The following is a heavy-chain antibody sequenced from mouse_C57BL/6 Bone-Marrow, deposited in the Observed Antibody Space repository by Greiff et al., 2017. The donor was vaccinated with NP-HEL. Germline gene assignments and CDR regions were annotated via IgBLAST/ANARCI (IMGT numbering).Heavy chain of an antibody. V-gene: IGHV5-4*03. CDR3: ASGSSCWYFDV. D-gene: IGHD1-1*01. CDR1: GFTFSSYA. Sequence: EVKLMESGGGLVKPGGSLKLSCAASGFTFSSYAMSWVRQTPEKRLEWVATISDGGSYTYYPDNVKGRFTISRDNAKNNLYLQMSHLKSEDTAMYYCASGSSCWYFDVWGTGTTVTVSS. CDR2: ISDGGSYT. J-gene: IGHJ1*03.